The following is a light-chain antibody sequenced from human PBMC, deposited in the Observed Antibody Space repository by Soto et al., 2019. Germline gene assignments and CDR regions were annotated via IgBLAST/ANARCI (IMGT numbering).Light chain of an antibody. J-gene: IGKJ3*01. CDR3: QQYGSSPLFT. Sequence: EVVLTQSPGTLSLSPGERATLSCRASQSVSNNLLAWFQQKPGQAPRLLIYGASSRATGIPDRFSGSGSGTDFTLTISRLESEAFAVYYCQQYGSSPLFTFGPGPKVDIK. V-gene: IGKV3-20*01. CDR2: GAS. CDR1: QSVSNNL.